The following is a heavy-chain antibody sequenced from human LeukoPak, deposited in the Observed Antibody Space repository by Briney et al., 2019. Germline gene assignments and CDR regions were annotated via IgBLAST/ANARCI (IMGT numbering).Heavy chain of an antibody. CDR3: ARRSGDRELEY. Sequence: HTGGSLRLSCAASGFTFSIYAMTWVRQAPGKGLEWVSAISGSGGSTHYADSVKGRFTISRDNSKNTLYLQMNSLRVDDTAVYYCARRSGDRELEYWGQGTLVTVSS. CDR1: GFTFSIYA. CDR2: ISGSGGST. V-gene: IGHV3-23*01. J-gene: IGHJ4*02. D-gene: IGHD7-27*01.